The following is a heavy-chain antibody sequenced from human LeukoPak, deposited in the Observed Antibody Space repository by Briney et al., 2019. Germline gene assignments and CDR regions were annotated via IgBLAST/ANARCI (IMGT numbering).Heavy chain of an antibody. CDR1: GFTFSGHW. D-gene: IGHD5-24*01. Sequence: GGSLRLSCAASGFTFSGHWMSCVRQAPGKGPEWVASIRQDGSEKHYVDSVEGRFTISRDNAKNSLHLQMNSLRAEDTAVYYCARVATICCDGMDVWGQGTTVTVSS. V-gene: IGHV3-7*01. CDR3: ARVATICCDGMDV. J-gene: IGHJ6*02. CDR2: IRQDGSEK.